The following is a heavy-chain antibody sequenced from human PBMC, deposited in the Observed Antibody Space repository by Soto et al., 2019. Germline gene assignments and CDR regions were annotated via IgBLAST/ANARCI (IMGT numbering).Heavy chain of an antibody. CDR1: GESFSGYY. CDR3: ARGHEGGLIYGMDV. CDR2: INHSGST. J-gene: IGHJ6*02. D-gene: IGHD3-16*01. V-gene: IGHV4-34*01. Sequence: SETLSLTCAVYGESFSGYYWSWIRQPPGKGLEWIGEINHSGSTNYNPSLKSRVTISVDTSKNQFSLKLSSVTAADTAVYYCARGHEGGLIYGMDVWGQGTTVTVSS.